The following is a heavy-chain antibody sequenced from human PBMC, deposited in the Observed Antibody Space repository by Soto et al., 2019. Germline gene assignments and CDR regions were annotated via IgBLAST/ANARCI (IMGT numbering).Heavy chain of an antibody. V-gene: IGHV3-33*01. CDR3: ARDGCSGGRCDTAPRDYFEI. D-gene: IGHD2-15*01. J-gene: IGHJ3*02. Sequence: QVQLLESGGGVVQPGRSLTLSCAASGFTFSSYGMHWVRQAPGKGLEWVAVIWYDGSNKYYTDSVKGRFTVSRDNHKNTLYLHMNTLRAEYTVMYYRARDGCSGGRCDTAPRDYFEIWGQGTMVTVSS. CDR1: GFTFSSYG. CDR2: IWYDGSNK.